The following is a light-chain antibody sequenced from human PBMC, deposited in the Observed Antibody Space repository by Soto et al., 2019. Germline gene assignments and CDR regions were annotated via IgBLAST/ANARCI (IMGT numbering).Light chain of an antibody. Sequence: QSVLTQLPSVSGAPGQRVTISCTGSSSNIGSGFDVHWYQQLPGAAPKLLIYGNSNRPSGVPDRFSGSKSGTSASLAITGLQAEDEADCYCQSYDSSLSASYVFGTGTKVTVL. V-gene: IGLV1-40*01. CDR3: QSYDSSLSASYV. CDR2: GNS. CDR1: SSNIGSGFD. J-gene: IGLJ1*01.